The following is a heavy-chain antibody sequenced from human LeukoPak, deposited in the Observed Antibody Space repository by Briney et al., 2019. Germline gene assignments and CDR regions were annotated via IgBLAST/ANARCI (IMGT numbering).Heavy chain of an antibody. Sequence: GGSLRLSCAASGFTFSIYWMSWVRQAPGKGLEWVANIKQDGSEEYYVDSVKGRFTISRDNVKNSLYLQMNSLRAEDTAVYYCARASNYGGGFDYWGQGTLVTASS. CDR3: ARASNYGGGFDY. J-gene: IGHJ4*02. CDR1: GFTFSIYW. V-gene: IGHV3-7*01. CDR2: IKQDGSEE. D-gene: IGHD4-11*01.